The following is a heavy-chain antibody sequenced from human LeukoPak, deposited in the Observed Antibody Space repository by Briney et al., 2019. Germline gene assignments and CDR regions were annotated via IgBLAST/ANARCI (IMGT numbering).Heavy chain of an antibody. D-gene: IGHD6-19*01. Sequence: TGGSLRVSCAASGFTFSGYWMSWLRQAPGKGLEWVANIKQDGTEKYVDSVRGRFIISRDNAKNSLYLQMNSLRAEDTAVYYCARDGSGWSVYWGQGTLVTVSS. CDR1: GFTFSGYW. J-gene: IGHJ4*02. CDR2: IKQDGTEK. CDR3: ARDGSGWSVY. V-gene: IGHV3-7*01.